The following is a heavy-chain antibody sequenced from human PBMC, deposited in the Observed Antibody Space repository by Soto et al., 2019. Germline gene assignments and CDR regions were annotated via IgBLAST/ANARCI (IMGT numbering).Heavy chain of an antibody. CDR1: GGTFDSYA. D-gene: IGHD2-21*01. CDR2: FTPIFRAA. Sequence: SVKVSCKASGGTFDSYAVSWVRQAPGQGLEWVCGFTPIFRAADYGQKFEGTITMTADLSTSSSYMELSRPTSGDTSVYYCARDPRISLIRSYYSLAVWGQGTTVTVSS. CDR3: ARDPRISLIRSYYSLAV. V-gene: IGHV1-69*13. J-gene: IGHJ6*02.